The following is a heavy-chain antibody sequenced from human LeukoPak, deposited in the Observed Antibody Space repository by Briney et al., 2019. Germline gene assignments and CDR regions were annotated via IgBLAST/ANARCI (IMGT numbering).Heavy chain of an antibody. V-gene: IGHV3-30*02. CDR2: IRYDGSNK. Sequence: GGSLRLSCAASGFTFSSYGMHWVRQAPGKGLEWVAFIRYDGSNKYYADSVKGRFTISRDNSKNTLYLQMNSLIAEDTAVYYCADTYSSSWYYFDYWRQGTLVTVSS. CDR3: ADTYSSSWYYFDY. J-gene: IGHJ4*02. CDR1: GFTFSSYG. D-gene: IGHD6-13*01.